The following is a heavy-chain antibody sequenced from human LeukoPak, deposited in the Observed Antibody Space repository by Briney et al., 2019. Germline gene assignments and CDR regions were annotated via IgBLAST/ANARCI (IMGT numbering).Heavy chain of an antibody. J-gene: IGHJ6*02. D-gene: IGHD3-10*01. CDR1: GYSFTSQW. V-gene: IGHV5-51*01. Sequence: GESLKISCKGSGYSFTSQWIGWVRQMPGKGLEWMGITCPADSDTKYSPSFQGQVTISADKSISTAYLQWSSLKASDTAIYYCARWMFYYGSGVFHYHGMDVWGQGTTVTVSS. CDR2: TCPADSDT. CDR3: ARWMFYYGSGVFHYHGMDV.